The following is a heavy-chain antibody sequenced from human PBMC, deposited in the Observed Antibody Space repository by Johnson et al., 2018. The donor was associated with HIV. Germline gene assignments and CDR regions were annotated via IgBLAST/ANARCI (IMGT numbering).Heavy chain of an antibody. Sequence: QVQLVESGGGVVQPGRSLRLSCTASGFTFSTYGIHWVRQAPGKGLEWVAVISFDGGNKYYADSVKGRFTISRDNSKNTLYLQMNRLRAEDTAVYYCAKGGGGYRSTWFDAFDIWGPGTMVTVSS. V-gene: IGHV3-30*18. J-gene: IGHJ3*02. CDR2: ISFDGGNK. CDR3: AKGGGGYRSTWFDAFDI. CDR1: GFTFSTYG. D-gene: IGHD6-13*01.